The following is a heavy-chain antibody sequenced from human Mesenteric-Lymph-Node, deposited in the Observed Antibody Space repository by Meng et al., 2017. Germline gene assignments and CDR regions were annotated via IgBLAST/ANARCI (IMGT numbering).Heavy chain of an antibody. D-gene: IGHD3-22*01. CDR1: GGSISSSNW. V-gene: IGHV3-15*01. CDR2: ITSKNIGGTA. J-gene: IGHJ1*01. CDR3: AALGGSRGYIFVRY. Sequence: ETLSLTCAVSGGSISSSNWWSWVRQAPGKGLEWIGRITSKNIGGTADYAAPVKGRFTMSRDDSRNTLYLQMNSLTSEDTAVYYCAALGGSRGYIFVRYWGQGTLVTVSS.